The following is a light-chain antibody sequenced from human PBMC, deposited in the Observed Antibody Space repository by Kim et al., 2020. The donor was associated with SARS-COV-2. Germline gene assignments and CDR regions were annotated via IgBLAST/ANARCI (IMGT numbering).Light chain of an antibody. J-gene: IGLJ3*02. CDR2: QDS. Sequence: GSHGQTASIPCSGDKLGDKYACWYQQKPGQSPVLVIYQDSKRPSGIPERFSGSNSGNTATLTISGTQAMDEADYYCQAWDSSTAVFGGGTQLTVL. V-gene: IGLV3-1*01. CDR3: QAWDSSTAV. CDR1: KLGDKY.